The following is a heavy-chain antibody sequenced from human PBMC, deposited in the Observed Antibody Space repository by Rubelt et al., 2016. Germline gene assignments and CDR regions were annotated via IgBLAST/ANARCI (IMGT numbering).Heavy chain of an antibody. CDR3: ARGPSSAAVRWVDP. CDR2: IYYSGSS. D-gene: IGHD6-13*01. J-gene: IGHJ5*02. V-gene: IGHV4-61*05. CDR1: GGSISSSSYY. Sequence: QLQLQESGPGLVKPSETLSLTCTVSGGSISSSSYYWGWIRQPPGKGLEWIGYIYYSGSSNYNPSLKGRVTISVDTSKSQFSMKLSSVTAADTAVYYCARGPSSAAVRWVDPWGQGTLVTVSS.